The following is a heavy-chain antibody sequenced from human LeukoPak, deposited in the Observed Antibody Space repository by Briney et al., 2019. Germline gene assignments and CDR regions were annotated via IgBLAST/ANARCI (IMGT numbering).Heavy chain of an antibody. Sequence: GGSLRLSCAASGFAFSNSDMHWVRQPSGKGLEWVSSIETTGDTYYPDSVKGRFSISREDAKNSLSLQMNSLRAEDTAVYYCVPSGPYYYDSSGLADFDYWGQGTLVTVSS. CDR2: IETTGDT. D-gene: IGHD3-22*01. V-gene: IGHV3-13*01. CDR1: GFAFSNSD. CDR3: VPSGPYYYDSSGLADFDY. J-gene: IGHJ4*02.